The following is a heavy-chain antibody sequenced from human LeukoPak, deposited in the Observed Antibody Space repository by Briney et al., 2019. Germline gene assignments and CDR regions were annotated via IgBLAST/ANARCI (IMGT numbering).Heavy chain of an antibody. V-gene: IGHV1-18*01. CDR2: INTYNGKT. CDR1: GYTLTTYA. Sequence: ASVKVSCKASGYTLTTYAISRVRQAPGQGLEWMGWINTYNGKTNYAQKLQGRVTITRDTSASTAYMELSSLRSEDTAVYYCASYGSAITFGAFDIWGQGTMVTVSS. CDR3: ASYGSAITFGAFDI. D-gene: IGHD3-10*01. J-gene: IGHJ3*02.